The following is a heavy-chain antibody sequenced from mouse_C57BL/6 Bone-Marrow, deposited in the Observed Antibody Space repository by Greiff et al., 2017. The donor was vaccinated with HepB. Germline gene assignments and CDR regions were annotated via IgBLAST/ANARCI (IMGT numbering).Heavy chain of an antibody. V-gene: IGHV5-4*03. CDR3: ARGGYYGSSFAMDY. D-gene: IGHD1-1*01. J-gene: IGHJ4*01. CDR2: ISDGGSYT. Sequence: EVKLMESGGGLVKPGGSLKLSCAASGFTFSSYAMSWVRQTPEKRLEWVATISDGGSYTYYPDNVKGRFTISRDNAKNNLYLQMSHLKSEDTAMYYCARGGYYGSSFAMDYWGQGTSVTVSS. CDR1: GFTFSSYA.